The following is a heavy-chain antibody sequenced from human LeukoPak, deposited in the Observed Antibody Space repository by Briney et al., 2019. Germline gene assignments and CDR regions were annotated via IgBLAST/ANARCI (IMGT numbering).Heavy chain of an antibody. D-gene: IGHD3-22*01. V-gene: IGHV3-30*03. CDR3: ARPRGYYYDSIGAFDI. CDR1: GFTFSSYG. Sequence: GGSLRLSCAASGFTFSSYGMHWVRQAPGKGLEWVAVISYDGSNKYYADSVKGRFTISRDNSKNTLYLQMNSLRAEDTAVYYCARPRGYYYDSIGAFDIWGQGTMVTVSS. CDR2: ISYDGSNK. J-gene: IGHJ3*02.